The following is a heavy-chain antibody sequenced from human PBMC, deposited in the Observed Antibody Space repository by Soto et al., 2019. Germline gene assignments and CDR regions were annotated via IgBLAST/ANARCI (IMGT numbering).Heavy chain of an antibody. J-gene: IGHJ4*02. D-gene: IGHD2-2*01. CDR1: GYTFTGYY. CDR2: INPNSGGT. CDR3: ARSSKGYCSSTSCYPGHFDS. Sequence: QVQLVQSGAEVKKPGASVKVSCKASGYTFTGYYMHWVRQAPGQGLQWMGWINPNSGGTNYAQKVQGWVTMTRDTSISTAYMELSRLRSYDTAVYYCARSSKGYCSSTSCYPGHFDSWGQGTLVTVSS. V-gene: IGHV1-2*04.